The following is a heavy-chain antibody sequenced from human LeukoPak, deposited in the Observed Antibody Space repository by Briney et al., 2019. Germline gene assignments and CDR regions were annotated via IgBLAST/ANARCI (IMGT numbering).Heavy chain of an antibody. D-gene: IGHD6-19*01. Sequence: GESLRLSCEASGFTFSNYAMSWVRQAPGKGLEWVSSISGSSDNTNYADSVKSRFTISRDNSKNTLYLQMNSLRAGDTAVYDCAKDRFGYSSGEIDYWGQGTLVTVSS. CDR1: GFTFSNYA. CDR3: AKDRFGYSSGEIDY. J-gene: IGHJ4*02. V-gene: IGHV3-23*01. CDR2: ISGSSDNT.